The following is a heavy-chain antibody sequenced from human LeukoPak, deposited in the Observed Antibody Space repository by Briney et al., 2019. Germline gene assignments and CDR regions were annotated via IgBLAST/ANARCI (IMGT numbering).Heavy chain of an antibody. J-gene: IGHJ4*02. CDR3: AKHGGFYGSRFDY. V-gene: IGHV3-23*01. CDR2: ISGSAAGT. Sequence: GGSLRLSCAASGFTFSSYAMSWVRQAPGKGLEWVSSISGSAAGTYYADSVTGRFTISRDNSKNTLYLQVNSLRAEDTAVYYCAKHGGFYGSRFDYWGQGGLVIVSS. D-gene: IGHD3-16*01. CDR1: GFTFSSYA.